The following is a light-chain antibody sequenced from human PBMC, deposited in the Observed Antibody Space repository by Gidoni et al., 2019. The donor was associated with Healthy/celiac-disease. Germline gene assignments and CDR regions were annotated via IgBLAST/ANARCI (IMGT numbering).Light chain of an antibody. Sequence: IVSTQSPGTLSLSPGERATISCRASQSVSSSYLAWDQQKPGQAPRLLIYGAASRATGIPDRFSGSGSGTDFTLTISRLEPEDFAVYYCQQYGSSPRTFGQGTKVEIK. CDR3: QQYGSSPRT. J-gene: IGKJ1*01. CDR1: QSVSSSY. V-gene: IGKV3-20*01. CDR2: GAA.